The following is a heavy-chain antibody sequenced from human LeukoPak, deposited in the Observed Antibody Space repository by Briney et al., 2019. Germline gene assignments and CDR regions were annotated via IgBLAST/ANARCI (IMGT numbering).Heavy chain of an antibody. CDR3: APALGGYEAFDI. Sequence: GGSLRLSCAASGFTFSRYWMHWVRQAPGKGLMWVSRISPDGSTTLYADSVKGRFTISRDNAKNTLYLQMNSLGAEDTAVYYCAPALGGYEAFDIWGQGTWVTVSS. D-gene: IGHD3-16*01. CDR1: GFTFSRYW. J-gene: IGHJ3*02. V-gene: IGHV3-74*03. CDR2: ISPDGSTT.